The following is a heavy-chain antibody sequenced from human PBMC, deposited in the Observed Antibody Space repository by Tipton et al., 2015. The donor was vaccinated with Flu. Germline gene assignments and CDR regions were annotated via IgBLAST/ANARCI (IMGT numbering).Heavy chain of an antibody. CDR1: SGSISSTNYF. CDR2: IYPSGTT. V-gene: IGHV4-39*01. J-gene: IGHJ4*02. CDR3: ARLSYYDVDLKNFYFDY. D-gene: IGHD3-10*02. Sequence: TLSLTCTVSSGSISSTNYFCAWIRQPPGKGLELIGSIYPSGTTYYNPSLKSRVTISVDTSKSQFSLMLRSVTAADTAVYYCARLSYYDVDLKNFYFDYWGQGALVTVSS.